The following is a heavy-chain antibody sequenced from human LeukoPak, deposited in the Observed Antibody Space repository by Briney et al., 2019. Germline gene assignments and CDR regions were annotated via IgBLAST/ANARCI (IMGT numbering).Heavy chain of an antibody. Sequence: GGSLRLSCAASGFIFTPYEMNWVRQAPGKGLEWVAVISYDGSNKYYADSVKGRFTISRDNSKNTLYLQMNSLRAEDTAVYYCARDAGISDYWGQGTLVTVSS. CDR1: GFIFTPYE. J-gene: IGHJ4*02. CDR3: ARDAGISDY. V-gene: IGHV3-30*04. CDR2: ISYDGSNK. D-gene: IGHD1-14*01.